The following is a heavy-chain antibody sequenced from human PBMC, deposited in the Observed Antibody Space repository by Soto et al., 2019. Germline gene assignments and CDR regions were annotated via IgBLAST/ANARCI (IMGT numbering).Heavy chain of an antibody. V-gene: IGHV3-33*01. CDR3: ARDIMGWSVRGYYYYGMDV. CDR2: IWYDGSNK. Sequence: GGSLRLSCAASGFTFSSYGMHWVRQAPGKGLEWVAVIWYDGSNKYYADSVKGRFTISRDNSKNTLYLQMNSLRAEDTAVYYCARDIMGWSVRGYYYYGMDVWGQGTTVTVSS. D-gene: IGHD2-21*01. CDR1: GFTFSSYG. J-gene: IGHJ6*02.